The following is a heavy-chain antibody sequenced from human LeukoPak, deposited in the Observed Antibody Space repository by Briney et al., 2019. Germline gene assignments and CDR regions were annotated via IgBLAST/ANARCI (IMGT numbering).Heavy chain of an antibody. V-gene: IGHV4-34*01. J-gene: IGHJ4*02. D-gene: IGHD1-26*01. CDR1: GGSFSGYY. CDR2: INHGGSI. CDR3: ARGTGRKVGATRPFDY. Sequence: SETLSLTCAVYGGSFSGYYWSWIRQPPGKGLEWIGEINHGGSINYNPSLKRRVIISIDTSKNQFSLKLSSVTAADTAVYFCARGTGRKVGATRPFDYWGQGTLVTVSS.